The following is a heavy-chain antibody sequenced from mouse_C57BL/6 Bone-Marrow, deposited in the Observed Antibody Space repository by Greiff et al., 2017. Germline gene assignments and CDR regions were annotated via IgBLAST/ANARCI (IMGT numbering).Heavy chain of an antibody. CDR2: IDPSDSYT. Sequence: QVHVKQPGAELVRPGTSVKLSCKASGYTFTSYWMHWVKQRPGQGLEWIGVIDPSDSYTNYNQKFKGKATLTVDTSSSTAYMQLSGLTSEDSAVYYCARVGYFDYWGQGTTLTVSS. CDR3: ARVGYFDY. J-gene: IGHJ2*01. V-gene: IGHV1-59*01. CDR1: GYTFTSYW.